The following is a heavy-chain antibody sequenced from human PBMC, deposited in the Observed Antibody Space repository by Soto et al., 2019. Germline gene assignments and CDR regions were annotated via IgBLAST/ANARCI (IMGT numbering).Heavy chain of an antibody. CDR3: ARCSGGREYSGYDAIDY. CDR1: GFTFSSYW. Sequence: EVQLVESGGGLVQPGGSLRLSCAASGFTFSSYWMHWVRQAPGKGLVWVSRINSDGSSTSYADSVKGRFTISRDTAKNSLYLQMNSRRAEDTAVYYGARCSGGREYSGYDAIDYWGQGTLVTVSS. J-gene: IGHJ4*02. CDR2: INSDGSST. V-gene: IGHV3-74*01. D-gene: IGHD5-12*01.